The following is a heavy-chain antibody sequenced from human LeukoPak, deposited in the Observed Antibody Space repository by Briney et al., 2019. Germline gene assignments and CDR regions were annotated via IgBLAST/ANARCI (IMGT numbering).Heavy chain of an antibody. J-gene: IGHJ5*02. CDR3: ARGNIGLRYFDWLLQRVKRGDWFDP. Sequence: GGSLRLSCAASGFTFSSYAMSWVRQAPGKGLEWVSAISGSGGSTYYADSVKGRFTISRDNSKNTLYLQMNSLRAEDTAVYYCARGNIGLRYFDWLLQRVKRGDWFDPWGQGTLVTVSS. CDR1: GFTFSSYA. D-gene: IGHD3-9*01. V-gene: IGHV3-23*01. CDR2: ISGSGGST.